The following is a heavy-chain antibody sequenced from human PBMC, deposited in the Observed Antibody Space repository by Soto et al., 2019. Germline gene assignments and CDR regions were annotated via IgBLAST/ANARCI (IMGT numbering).Heavy chain of an antibody. J-gene: IGHJ3*02. CDR1: GYTFTSYY. Sequence: ASVKVSCKASGYTFTSYYMHWVRQAPGQGLEWMGIINPSGGSTSYAQKFPGRVTMTRDTSTSTVDMELSTLRLEVTAVYYCARVGPSIAARRGAFDIWGQGTMVTVSS. D-gene: IGHD6-6*01. CDR2: INPSGGST. V-gene: IGHV1-46*03. CDR3: ARVGPSIAARRGAFDI.